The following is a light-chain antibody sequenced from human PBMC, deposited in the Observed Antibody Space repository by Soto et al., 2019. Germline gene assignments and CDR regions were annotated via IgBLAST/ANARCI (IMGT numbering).Light chain of an antibody. J-gene: IGKJ3*01. Sequence: DIQMTQSPSSLSASVGDRVTITCQASQDIRRYLNWYQQKPGRAPKLLIYGASNLETGVPSRFSGSGYGTDFIFTISSLQPEDIGTYYCQHYDNLPPFTFGPGTKVGI. CDR2: GAS. CDR3: QHYDNLPPFT. V-gene: IGKV1-33*01. CDR1: QDIRRY.